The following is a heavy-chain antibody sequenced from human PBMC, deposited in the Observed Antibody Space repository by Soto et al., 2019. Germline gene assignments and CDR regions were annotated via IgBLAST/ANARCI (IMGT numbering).Heavy chain of an antibody. D-gene: IGHD3-22*01. CDR2: IYYSGST. CDR3: ARWGRGYSNWFDP. V-gene: IGHV4-39*01. CDR1: AGSISSSSYY. Sequence: SXTLSLTCTVSAGSISSSSYYWGLIRQPPGKGLEWIGSIYYSGSTYYNPSLKSRVTISVDTSKNQFSLKLSSVTAADTAVYYCARWGRGYSNWFDPWGQGTLVTVSS. J-gene: IGHJ5*02.